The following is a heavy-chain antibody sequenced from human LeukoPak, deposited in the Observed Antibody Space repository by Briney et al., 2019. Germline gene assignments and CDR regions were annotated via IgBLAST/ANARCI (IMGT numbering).Heavy chain of an antibody. Sequence: SETLSLTCTVSGGSVSSGSYYWSWIRQPPGKGLEWIGRIYTSGSTNYNPSLKSRVTMSLDTSKNQFSLKLSSVTAADTAVYYCARDSRYNWNGGFDYWGQGTLVSVSS. V-gene: IGHV4-61*01. CDR1: GGSVSSGSYY. CDR3: ARDSRYNWNGGFDY. D-gene: IGHD1-1*01. J-gene: IGHJ4*01. CDR2: IYTSGST.